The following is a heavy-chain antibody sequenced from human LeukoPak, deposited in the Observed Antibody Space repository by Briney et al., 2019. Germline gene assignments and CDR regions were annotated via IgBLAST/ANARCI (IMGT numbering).Heavy chain of an antibody. CDR2: IWCGGGNK. CDR1: GFTFKDHG. Sequence: GGSLTLSCAVCGFTFKDHGMLWVRQAPGKGLEWVAIIWCGGGNKSYAASVKGRFTISRANSRTSLELQMNSLGAKAPSFYYCARDRESQYFDYWGQGTLITVSS. CDR3: ARDRESQYFDY. V-gene: IGHV3-33*07. J-gene: IGHJ4*02.